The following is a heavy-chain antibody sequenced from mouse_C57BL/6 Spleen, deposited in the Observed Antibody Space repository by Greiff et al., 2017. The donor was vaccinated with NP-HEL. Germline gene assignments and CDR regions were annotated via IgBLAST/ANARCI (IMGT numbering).Heavy chain of an antibody. J-gene: IGHJ1*03. CDR1: GYAFTNYL. D-gene: IGHD1-1*01. V-gene: IGHV1-54*01. Sequence: QVQLQQSGAELVRPGTSVKVSCKASGYAFTNYLIEWVKQRPGQGLEWIGVINPGSGGTNYNEKFKGKATLTADKSSSTAYMQLSSLTSEDSAVYFWARGDYYLSSFYCDFDVGGTGTTVTVSS. CDR3: ARGDYYLSSFYCDFDV. CDR2: INPGSGGT.